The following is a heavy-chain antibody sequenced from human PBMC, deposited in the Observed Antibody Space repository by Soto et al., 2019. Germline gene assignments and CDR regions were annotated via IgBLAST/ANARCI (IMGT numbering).Heavy chain of an antibody. CDR1: GGSISSSSYY. Sequence: NPSETLSLTCTVSGGSISSSSYYWGWIRQPPGKGLEWIGSIYYSGSTYYNPSLKSRVTISVDTSKNQFSLKLSSVTAADTAVYYCARHDRSIAAAGIRTYYYYYMDVWGKGTTVTVSS. CDR2: IYYSGST. D-gene: IGHD6-13*01. CDR3: ARHDRSIAAAGIRTYYYYYMDV. V-gene: IGHV4-39*01. J-gene: IGHJ6*03.